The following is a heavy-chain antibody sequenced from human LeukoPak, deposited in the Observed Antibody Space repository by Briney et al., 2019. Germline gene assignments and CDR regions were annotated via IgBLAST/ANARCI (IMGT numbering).Heavy chain of an antibody. CDR3: AREAVAALNWFDP. J-gene: IGHJ5*02. CDR2: ISSSGSTI. D-gene: IGHD6-19*01. CDR1: GFTFSDYY. V-gene: IGHV3-11*01. Sequence: PGGSLRLSRAASGFTFSDYYMSWIRQAPGKGLEWVSYISSSGSTIYYADSVKGRFTISRDNAKNSLYLQMNSLRAEDTAVYYCAREAVAALNWFDPWGQGTLVTVSS.